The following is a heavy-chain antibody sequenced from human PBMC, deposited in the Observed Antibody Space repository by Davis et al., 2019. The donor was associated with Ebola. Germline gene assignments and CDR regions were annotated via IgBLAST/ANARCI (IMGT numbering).Heavy chain of an antibody. J-gene: IGHJ4*02. CDR1: GFTVSSNY. V-gene: IGHV3-53*01. CDR2: IYSGGST. CDR3: AREGYSYGYEVLRYFDY. D-gene: IGHD5-18*01. Sequence: LSLTCAASGFTVSSNYMSWVRQAPGKGLEWVSVIYSGGSTYYADSVKGRFTISRDNSKNTLYLQMNSLRAEDTAVYYCAREGYSYGYEVLRYFDYWGQGTLVTVSS.